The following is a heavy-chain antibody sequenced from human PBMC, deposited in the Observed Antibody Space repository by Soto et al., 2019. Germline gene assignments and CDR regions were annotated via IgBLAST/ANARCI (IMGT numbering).Heavy chain of an antibody. Sequence: ASVKVSCKASGYTFTSYYMHWVRQAPGQGLEWMGIINPSGGSTSYAQKFQGRVTMTGDTSTSTVYMELSSLRSEDTAVYYCARDPRGGYSPANYFDYWGQGTLVTVSS. CDR3: ARDPRGGYSPANYFDY. CDR2: INPSGGST. CDR1: GYTFTSYY. J-gene: IGHJ4*02. D-gene: IGHD5-18*01. V-gene: IGHV1-46*01.